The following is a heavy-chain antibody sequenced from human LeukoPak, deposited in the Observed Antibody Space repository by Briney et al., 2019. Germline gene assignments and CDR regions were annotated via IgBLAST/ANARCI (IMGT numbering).Heavy chain of an antibody. CDR2: VHYSGSA. D-gene: IGHD3-22*01. J-gene: IGHJ4*02. CDR1: GGSINTNSYY. Sequence: SETLSLTCTVSGGSINTNSYYWGWIRQPPGKGLEWIGSVHYSGSAFYNPSLKSRVTVSIDTSKNQLSLKLNSVTAADTAVYYCARRANYYDSSDYWGQGTLVTVSS. V-gene: IGHV4-39*01. CDR3: ARRANYYDSSDY.